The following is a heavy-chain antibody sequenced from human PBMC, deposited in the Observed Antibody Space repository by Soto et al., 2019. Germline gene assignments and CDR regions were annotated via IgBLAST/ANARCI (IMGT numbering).Heavy chain of an antibody. CDR2: MNPKSGGT. Sequence: QVQLVQSGAEVKSPGASVKVSCKASGYTFTSYDINWVRQATGQGFEWMGWMNPKSGGTRYIQKFQGRVTMTRDTSISTAYMELSSLTSEDTAVYYCARGPTGMIEYWGQGTLVTVSS. J-gene: IGHJ4*02. V-gene: IGHV1-8*01. CDR1: GYTFTSYD. CDR3: ARGPTGMIEY.